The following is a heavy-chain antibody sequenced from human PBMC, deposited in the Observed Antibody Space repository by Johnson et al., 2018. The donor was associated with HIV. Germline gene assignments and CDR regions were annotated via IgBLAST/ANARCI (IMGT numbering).Heavy chain of an antibody. CDR3: ARGGASDAFDI. D-gene: IGHD4/OR15-4a*01. Sequence: VQLVESGGGVVQPGGSLRLSCAASGFTFSSYDMHWVRQATGKGLEWVSAIGTAGDTYYPGSVKGRFTISRENAKNSLYLQMNSLRAGDTAVYYCARGGASDAFDIWGQGTMVTVSS. V-gene: IGHV3-13*01. CDR2: IGTAGDT. J-gene: IGHJ3*02. CDR1: GFTFSSYD.